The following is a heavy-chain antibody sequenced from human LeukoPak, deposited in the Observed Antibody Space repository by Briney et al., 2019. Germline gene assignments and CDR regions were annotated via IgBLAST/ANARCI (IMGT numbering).Heavy chain of an antibody. CDR2: IIPIFGTA. CDR1: GGTFSSYA. Sequence: SVKVSCKASGGTFSSYAISWVRQAPGQGLEWMGGIIPIFGTANYAQKFQGRVTITADKSTSTAYMELSSLRSEDTAVYYCARPHRLLWFGESGNAFDIWGQGTMVTVSS. J-gene: IGHJ3*02. CDR3: ARPHRLLWFGESGNAFDI. V-gene: IGHV1-69*06. D-gene: IGHD3-10*01.